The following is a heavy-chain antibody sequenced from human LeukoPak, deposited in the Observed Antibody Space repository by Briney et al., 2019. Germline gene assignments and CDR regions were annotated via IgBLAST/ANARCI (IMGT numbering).Heavy chain of an antibody. Sequence: ASVKVSCKASGYTFTSNYIHWVRQAPGQGLEWMGMIYPRDGSTSYAQKFQGRVTITADESTSTAYMELSSLRSEDTAVYYCARVPGGSYREYYFDYWGQGTLVTVSS. V-gene: IGHV1-46*01. CDR3: ARVPGGSYREYYFDY. D-gene: IGHD1-26*01. CDR2: IYPRDGST. J-gene: IGHJ4*02. CDR1: GYTFTSNY.